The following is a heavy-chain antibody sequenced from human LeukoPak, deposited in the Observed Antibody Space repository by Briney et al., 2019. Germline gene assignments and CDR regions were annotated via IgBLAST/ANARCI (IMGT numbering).Heavy chain of an antibody. Sequence: AASVKVSCKASGYTFTVYYMYWVRQAPGQGLEWMGWINPNSGGTNYAQKLQGRVTMTTDTSTSTAYMELRSLRSDDTAVYYCARDVGGYSGYDYSVGDYWGQGTLVTVSS. CDR3: ARDVGGYSGYDYSVGDY. D-gene: IGHD5-12*01. CDR1: GYTFTVYY. V-gene: IGHV1-2*02. CDR2: INPNSGGT. J-gene: IGHJ4*02.